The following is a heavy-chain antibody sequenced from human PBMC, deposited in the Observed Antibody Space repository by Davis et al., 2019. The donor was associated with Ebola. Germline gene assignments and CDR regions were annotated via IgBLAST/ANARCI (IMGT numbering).Heavy chain of an antibody. CDR3: ARQGVEEWAMDV. CDR1: GFTFSSYC. Sequence: HTGGSLRLSCAASGFTFSSYCMHWVRQAPGKGLEWVSCINSVGSTKYYAHSVKGRFTISRDNAKNTVYLQMNSLRSEDTAMYYCARQGVEEWAMDVWGKGTMVTVSS. V-gene: IGHV3-74*01. J-gene: IGHJ6*01. D-gene: IGHD3-3*01. CDR2: INSVGSTK.